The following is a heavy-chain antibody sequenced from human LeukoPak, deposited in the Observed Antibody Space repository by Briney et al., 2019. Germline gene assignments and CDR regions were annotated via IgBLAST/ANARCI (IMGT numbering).Heavy chain of an antibody. CDR1: GGSISSGDYY. V-gene: IGHV4-30-4*01. CDR2: IYYSGST. J-gene: IGHJ4*02. D-gene: IGHD3-10*01. CDR3: ARELYGSGSSQDY. Sequence: SETLSLTCTVSGGSISSGDYYWSWIRQPPGKGLKWIGYIYYSGSTYYNPSLKSRVTISVDTSKNQFSLKLSSVTAADTAVYYCARELYGSGSSQDYWGQGTLVTVSS.